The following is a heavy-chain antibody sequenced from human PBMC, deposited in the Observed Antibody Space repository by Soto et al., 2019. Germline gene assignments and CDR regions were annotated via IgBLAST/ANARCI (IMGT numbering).Heavy chain of an antibody. CDR2: IGPDGSST. CDR3: AKEKGYYYDSDDAFDI. CDR1: GFTFSSHW. V-gene: IGHV3-74*01. J-gene: IGHJ3*02. D-gene: IGHD3-22*01. Sequence: PGGSLRLSCAASGFTFSSHWMHWVRQAPGKGLVWVSHIGPDGSSTRDADSVQGRFTISRDSSKNTLYLQMNSLRAEDTAVYYCAKEKGYYYDSDDAFDIRGQGAMVTVSS.